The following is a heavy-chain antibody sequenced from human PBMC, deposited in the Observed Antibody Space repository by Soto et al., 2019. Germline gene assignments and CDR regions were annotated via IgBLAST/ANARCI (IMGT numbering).Heavy chain of an antibody. Sequence: LRLSCAASGFTFSSYSMNWVRQAPGKGLEWVSSISSSSSYIYYADSVKGRFTISRDNAKNSLYLQMNSLRAEDTAVYYCARASSSWEYYFDYWGQGTLVTVYS. CDR1: GFTFSSYS. CDR3: ARASSSWEYYFDY. J-gene: IGHJ4*02. D-gene: IGHD6-13*01. V-gene: IGHV3-21*01. CDR2: ISSSSSYI.